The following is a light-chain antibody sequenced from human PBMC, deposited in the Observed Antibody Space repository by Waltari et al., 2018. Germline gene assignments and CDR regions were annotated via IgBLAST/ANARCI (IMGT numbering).Light chain of an antibody. CDR1: QSISIY. CDR3: QQRSDWPPTWT. CDR2: DAS. Sequence: EVVLTHSPPTLPLSQGDRATLPCRASQSISIYLAWYQHKPAQAPRLLIFDASNRATGIPARFSGSGSGTDFTLTISNLEPEDSAVYYCQQRSDWPPTWTFGQGTKVEMK. J-gene: IGKJ1*01. V-gene: IGKV3-11*01.